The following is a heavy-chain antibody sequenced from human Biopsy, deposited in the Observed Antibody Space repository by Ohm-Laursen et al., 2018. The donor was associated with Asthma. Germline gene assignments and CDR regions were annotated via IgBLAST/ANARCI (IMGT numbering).Heavy chain of an antibody. D-gene: IGHD3-3*01. CDR3: AKERYYDFWSGYPI. CDR2: IWYDGSNK. CDR1: GFTFSSYG. J-gene: IGHJ3*02. V-gene: IGHV3-33*06. Sequence: SLRLSCAASGFTFSSYGMHWVRQAPGKGLEWVAVIWYDGSNKYYTDSVKGRFTISRDNSKNTLYLQMNSLRAEDTAVYYCAKERYYDFWSGYPIWGQGTMVTVSS.